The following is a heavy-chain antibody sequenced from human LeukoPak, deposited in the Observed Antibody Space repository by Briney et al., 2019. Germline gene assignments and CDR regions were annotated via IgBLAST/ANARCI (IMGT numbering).Heavy chain of an antibody. CDR1: GYTFTGYY. Sequence: ASVKVSCKASGYTFTGYYMHWVRQAPGQGLEWMGRINPSSGGTNYAQKFQGRVTMTRDTSISTAYMELSRLRSDDTAVYYCARDTGDYSWFDPWGQGTLVTVSS. CDR3: ARDTGDYSWFDP. CDR2: INPSSGGT. V-gene: IGHV1-2*06. J-gene: IGHJ5*02. D-gene: IGHD3-10*01.